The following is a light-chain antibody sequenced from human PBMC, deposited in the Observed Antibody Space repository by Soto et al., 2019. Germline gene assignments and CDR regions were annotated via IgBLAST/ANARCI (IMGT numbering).Light chain of an antibody. Sequence: DIVMTQSPDSLAVSLGERATINCKSSQSVFYSSNSNHHLAWYQQKPGQPPQLLIYWASTRESGVPDRFSGSGSGTDFTLAISSLQAEDVVVYYGQQYYSTPYTVGKGTNLEIK. CDR2: WAS. CDR3: QQYYSTPYT. J-gene: IGKJ2*01. V-gene: IGKV4-1*01. CDR1: QSVFYSSNSNHH.